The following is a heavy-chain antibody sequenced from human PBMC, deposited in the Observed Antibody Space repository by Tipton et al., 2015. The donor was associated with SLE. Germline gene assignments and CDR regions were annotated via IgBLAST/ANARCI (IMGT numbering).Heavy chain of an antibody. CDR3: ARDEYRYDGTGYHLLGHFDY. Sequence: TLSLTCTVSGGSISSSSYYWGWIRQPPGKGLEWIGYISSTGSPYYNPSLESRVTISVDTSKNQFSLKLSSVTAADTAVYYCARDEYRYDGTGYHLLGHFDYWGQGTLVTVSS. V-gene: IGHV4-31*03. CDR1: GGSISSSSYY. CDR2: ISSTGSP. D-gene: IGHD3-22*01. J-gene: IGHJ4*02.